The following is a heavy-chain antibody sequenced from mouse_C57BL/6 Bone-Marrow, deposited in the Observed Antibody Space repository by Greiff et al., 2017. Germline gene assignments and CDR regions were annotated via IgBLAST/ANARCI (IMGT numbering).Heavy chain of an antibody. J-gene: IGHJ1*03. CDR2: IYPGSGST. V-gene: IGHV1-55*01. CDR3: ARPYYINYWYFDV. CDR1: GYTFTSYW. Sequence: QVQLQQSGAELVRPGASVKMSCKASGYTFTSYWITWVKQRPGQGLEWIGGIYPGSGSTNYNEKFKSKATMTVDTSSSTAYMQLSSLTSEDSAVYYCARPYYINYWYFDVWGTGTAVTVSS. D-gene: IGHD2-5*01.